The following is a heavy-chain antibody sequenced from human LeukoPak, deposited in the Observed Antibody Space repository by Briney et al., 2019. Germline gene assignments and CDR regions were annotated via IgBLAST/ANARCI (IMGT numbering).Heavy chain of an antibody. J-gene: IGHJ5*02. V-gene: IGHV4-59*12. CDR1: GGSISHYF. D-gene: IGHD1-14*01. Sequence: SETLSLTCTVSGGSISHYFWSWIRQPPGKALEWIGYIYYSGSTNYNPSLKSRVTISVDPSKNQFSLKLNSVTAADTAVYYCARDRTGTTNWFDPWGQGTLVTVSS. CDR3: ARDRTGTTNWFDP. CDR2: IYYSGST.